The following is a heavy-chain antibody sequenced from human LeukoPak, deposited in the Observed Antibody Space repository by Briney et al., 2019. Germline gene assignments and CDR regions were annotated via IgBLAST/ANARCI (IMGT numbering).Heavy chain of an antibody. CDR2: IYHSGSA. V-gene: IGHV4-38-2*01. Sequence: PSETLSLTYAVSGYSISSGYYWGWIRQPPGKGLEWIRSIYHSGSAYYNPPLKRRVTISVDTSKNQYSLKLSSVTAADTAVYYCASRGYDFWSGYYRNFDYWGQGTLVTVSS. J-gene: IGHJ4*02. D-gene: IGHD3-3*01. CDR3: ASRGYDFWSGYYRNFDY. CDR1: GYSISSGYY.